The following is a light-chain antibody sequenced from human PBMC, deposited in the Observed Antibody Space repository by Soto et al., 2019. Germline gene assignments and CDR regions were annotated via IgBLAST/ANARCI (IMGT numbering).Light chain of an antibody. CDR3: AAWDGSLNGYV. J-gene: IGLJ1*01. CDR1: SSNIGSNT. V-gene: IGLV1-44*01. Sequence: QSVLTQPPSASGTPGQRVTISCSGSSSNIGSNTVNWYQQLPGTAPKLLIYSNDQRTSGVPDRFSGSKSGTSASLAISGLQSEDEADYYCAAWDGSLNGYVFGTGTKVTVL. CDR2: SND.